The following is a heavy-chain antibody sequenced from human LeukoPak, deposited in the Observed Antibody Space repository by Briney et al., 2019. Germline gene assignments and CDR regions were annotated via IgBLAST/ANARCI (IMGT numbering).Heavy chain of an antibody. CDR1: GFTVSSNY. J-gene: IGHJ4*02. CDR2: IYSGGST. Sequence: PGGSLRLSSAASGFTVSSNYMSWVRQAPGKGLEWVSVIYSGGSTYYADSVKGRFTISRHNSKNTLYLQMNSLRAEDTAVYYCASGITMVRGALTYWGQGTLVTVSS. CDR3: ASGITMVRGALTY. D-gene: IGHD3-10*01. V-gene: IGHV3-53*04.